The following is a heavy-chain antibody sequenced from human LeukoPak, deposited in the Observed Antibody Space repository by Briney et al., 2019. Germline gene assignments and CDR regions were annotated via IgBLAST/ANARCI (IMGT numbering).Heavy chain of an antibody. Sequence: GGSLRLSCAASGFTVSSNYMSWVRQAPGKGLEWVSVIYSGGNTYYADSVKGRFTISRDNSKNTLHLQMSSLRAEDTAVYYCVKGVDTAMYDAFDIWGQGTMVTVSS. D-gene: IGHD5-18*01. V-gene: IGHV3-66*01. CDR1: GFTVSSNY. CDR2: IYSGGNT. J-gene: IGHJ3*02. CDR3: VKGVDTAMYDAFDI.